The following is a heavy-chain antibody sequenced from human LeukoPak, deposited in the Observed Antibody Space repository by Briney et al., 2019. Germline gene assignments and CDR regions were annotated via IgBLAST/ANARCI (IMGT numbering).Heavy chain of an antibody. J-gene: IGHJ4*02. CDR2: INPSGGST. CDR1: GYTFTSYY. D-gene: IGHD3-22*01. CDR3: ARAYKGSYDSSGTQGAPFDY. V-gene: IGHV1-46*01. Sequence: ASVKVSCKASGYTFTSYYMHWVRQAPGQGLEWMGIINPSGGSTSYAQKFQGRVTMTRDTSTSTVYMELSSLRSEDTAVYYCARAYKGSYDSSGTQGAPFDYWGQGTLVTVSS.